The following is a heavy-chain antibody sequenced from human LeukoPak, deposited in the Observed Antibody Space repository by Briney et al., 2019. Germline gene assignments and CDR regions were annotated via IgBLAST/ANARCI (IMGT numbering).Heavy chain of an antibody. J-gene: IGHJ3*02. CDR3: ARHCCSGPAKRVFDI. D-gene: IGHD2-15*01. V-gene: IGHV4-39*01. CDR1: GGSIISSDYH. Sequence: PSETLSLTCTVSGGSIISSDYHWGWVRQPPGKGLEWIVTISYSGNTDYNPSLRSRVTISVDTSNNQFSLRLGSVTAADTAVYHCARHCCSGPAKRVFDIWGQGTMVTVSS. CDR2: ISYSGNT.